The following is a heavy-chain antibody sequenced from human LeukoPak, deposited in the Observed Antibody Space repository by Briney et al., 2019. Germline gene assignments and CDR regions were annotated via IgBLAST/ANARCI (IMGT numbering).Heavy chain of an antibody. D-gene: IGHD6-19*01. Sequence: GGSLRLSCAASGFTFSSYAMHWVRQAPGKGLEWVAVISYDGSNKYHADSVKGRFTISRDNSKNTLYLQMNSLRAEDTAVYYCARDSELIIAVAGYFDYWGQGTLVTVSS. V-gene: IGHV3-30*01. J-gene: IGHJ4*02. CDR1: GFTFSSYA. CDR2: ISYDGSNK. CDR3: ARDSELIIAVAGYFDY.